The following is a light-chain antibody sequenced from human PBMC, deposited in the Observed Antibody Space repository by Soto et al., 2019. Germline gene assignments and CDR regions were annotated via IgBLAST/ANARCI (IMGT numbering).Light chain of an antibody. CDR3: QQRCDWPLT. CDR2: DAS. J-gene: IGKJ4*01. Sequence: EIVLTQSPATLSLSPGERATLSCRASQSLSGQLAWYQQKPGQAPRLLIYDASNRATAIPARFSGSGSATDFTHTISSLDPEDFAVYFCQQRCDWPLTFGGGTKVDIK. V-gene: IGKV3-11*01. CDR1: QSLSGQ.